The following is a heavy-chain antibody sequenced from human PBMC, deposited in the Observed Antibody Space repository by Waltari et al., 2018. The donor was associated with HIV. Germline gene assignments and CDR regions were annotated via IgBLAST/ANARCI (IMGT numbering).Heavy chain of an antibody. D-gene: IGHD7-27*01. Sequence: QVRLQQWGAGLLKPSETLSLTCAVYAGSFRGYYWSWIRQPPGKGLECIGEINHSGSINYNPSLKSRVIISLDRYKNQFSLKLTSVTAADTALYYCARGSWGSGMDVWGLGTTVIVSS. CDR2: INHSGSI. J-gene: IGHJ6*02. CDR1: AGSFRGYY. V-gene: IGHV4-34*01. CDR3: ARGSWGSGMDV.